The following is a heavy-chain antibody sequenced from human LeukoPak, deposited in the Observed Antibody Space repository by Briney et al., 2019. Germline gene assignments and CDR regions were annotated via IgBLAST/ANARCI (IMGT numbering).Heavy chain of an antibody. CDR2: INHSGTT. V-gene: IGHV4-34*01. D-gene: IGHD6-6*01. CDR1: GGSLSGHY. J-gene: IGHJ4*02. CDR3: ARDPCSSFSCPLRY. Sequence: AETLSLTCAVSGGSLSGHYCNWIRQPPGKGREWFGEINHSGTTNYDPSLRGRVAISEDTSNNQCSLRLTSVTAADTAVYYCARDPCSSFSCPLRYWGQGTQVTVSS.